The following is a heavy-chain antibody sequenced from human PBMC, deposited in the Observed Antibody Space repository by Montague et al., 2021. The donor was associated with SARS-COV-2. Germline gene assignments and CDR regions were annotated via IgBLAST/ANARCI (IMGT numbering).Heavy chain of an antibody. CDR1: GDSVAEHRRR. V-gene: IGHV6-1*01. D-gene: IGHD6-19*01. J-gene: IGHJ4*02. CDR3: VRYSGWFYFDF. CDR2: PHHENKWYS. Sequence: CAISGDSVAEHRRRSEEHTSELQSRFELLCRPHHENKWYSDYAPSVRGRLTVNPDASKNEFSLELNYVTPEDTAVYYCVRYSGWFYFDFWGQGTLVTVSS.